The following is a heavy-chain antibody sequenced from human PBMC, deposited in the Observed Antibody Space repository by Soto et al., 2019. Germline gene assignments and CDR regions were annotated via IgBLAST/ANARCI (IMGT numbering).Heavy chain of an antibody. J-gene: IGHJ4*02. Sequence: PGGSLRLSCAASGFNLSHPWMTWVRQAAGKGLEWVGRIKSKTDGGTADYAAPVKGRFTISRDNSKNTLYLQMNSLRAEDTAVYYCAANSLLWFGPCSYWGQGTLVTVSS. D-gene: IGHD3-10*01. CDR2: IKSKTDGGTA. V-gene: IGHV3-15*01. CDR1: GFNLSHPW. CDR3: AANSLLWFGPCSY.